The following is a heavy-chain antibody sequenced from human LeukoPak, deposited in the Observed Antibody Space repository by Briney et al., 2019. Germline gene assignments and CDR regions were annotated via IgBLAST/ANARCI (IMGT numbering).Heavy chain of an antibody. Sequence: GGSLRLSCAASGFTFSSYTMNWVRQAPGKGLEWISYISSSSSAIYYADSVKGRFTISRDNAKNSLYLQLNSLRAEDTAVYYCANGNYVPYYFDYWGQGALVTVSS. D-gene: IGHD4-17*01. J-gene: IGHJ4*02. CDR3: ANGNYVPYYFDY. CDR2: ISSSSSAI. V-gene: IGHV3-48*01. CDR1: GFTFSSYT.